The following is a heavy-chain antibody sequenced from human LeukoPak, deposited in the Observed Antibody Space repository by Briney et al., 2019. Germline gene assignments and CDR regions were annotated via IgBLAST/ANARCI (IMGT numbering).Heavy chain of an antibody. Sequence: GASVKVSCKASGYTFTGYYMHWVRQAPGQGLEWMGWINPNSGGTNYAQKFQGRVTMTRDTSISTAYMELSRLRSDDTAVYYCARYCSSTSCYAGVDYWGQGTLVTVSS. CDR3: ARYCSSTSCYAGVDY. J-gene: IGHJ4*02. CDR1: GYTFTGYY. V-gene: IGHV1-2*02. D-gene: IGHD2-2*01. CDR2: INPNSGGT.